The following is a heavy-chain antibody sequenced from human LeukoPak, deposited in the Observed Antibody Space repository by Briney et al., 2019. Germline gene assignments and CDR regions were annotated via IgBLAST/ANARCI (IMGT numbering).Heavy chain of an antibody. D-gene: IGHD6-13*01. CDR3: ARPNHAISIAADRTLDY. CDR2: INPNSGGT. CDR1: GYTFTGYY. Sequence: APVKVSCKASGYTFTGYYMHWVRQAPGQGLEWMGWINPNSGGTNYAQKFQGRVTMTRDTSISTAYMELSRLRSDDTAVYYCARPNHAISIAADRTLDYWGQGTLVTVSS. J-gene: IGHJ4*02. V-gene: IGHV1-2*02.